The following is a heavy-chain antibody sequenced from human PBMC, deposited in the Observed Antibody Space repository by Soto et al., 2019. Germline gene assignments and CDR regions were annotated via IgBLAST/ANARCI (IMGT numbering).Heavy chain of an antibody. CDR1: GFTFSTSV. J-gene: IGHJ4*02. D-gene: IGHD3-22*01. CDR3: AREEFEDGRGHFDY. CDR2: ISYGGVNK. Sequence: QEQLVESGGGVVQPGGSLRLSCAASGFTFSTSVMHWVRQAPGKGLEWMAIISYGGVNKYYADSVKGRFTISRDISESTLYLQMNSLRTEDTAVYYCAREEFEDGRGHFDYWGQGTLVSVSS. V-gene: IGHV3-30-3*01.